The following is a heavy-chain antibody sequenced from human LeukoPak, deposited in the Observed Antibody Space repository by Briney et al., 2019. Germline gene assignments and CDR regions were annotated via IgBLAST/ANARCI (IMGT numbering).Heavy chain of an antibody. Sequence: GGSLRLSCAASGFTFSDYFMTWVRQAPGKGLEWISYMSSSGGTVYYADSVKGRFTISSDNAKNSLFLQMNSLRVEDTAIYYCTRDTHFYDYWGQGTLVTVSS. J-gene: IGHJ4*02. V-gene: IGHV3-11*04. CDR3: TRDTHFYDY. D-gene: IGHD2/OR15-2a*01. CDR1: GFTFSDYF. CDR2: MSSSGGTV.